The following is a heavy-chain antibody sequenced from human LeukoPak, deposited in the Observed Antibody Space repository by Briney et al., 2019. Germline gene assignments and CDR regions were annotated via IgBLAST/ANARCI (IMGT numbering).Heavy chain of an antibody. CDR1: GFDFSASS. V-gene: IGHV3-48*04. J-gene: IGHJ3*01. CDR2: IRASSSLI. CDR3: AREASLG. Sequence: PGGSLRLSCVASGFDFSASSFNYIRLAPGKGLEWVSYIRASSSLISYADSVRGRFTISRDDAKKSVFLQMHSLRADDTAVYYCAREASLGWGQGTVVTVSS.